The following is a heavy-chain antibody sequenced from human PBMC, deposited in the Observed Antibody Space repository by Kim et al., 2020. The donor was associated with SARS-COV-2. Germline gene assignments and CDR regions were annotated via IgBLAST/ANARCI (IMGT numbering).Heavy chain of an antibody. CDR2: INHSGST. CDR1: GGSFSGYY. CDR3: ARGNLDWSNYYYGMDV. Sequence: SETLSLTCAVYGGSFSGYYWSWIRQPPGKGLEWIGEINHSGSTNYNPSLKSRVTISVDTSKNQFSLKLSSVTAADTAVYYCARGNLDWSNYYYGMDVWGQGTTVTVSS. J-gene: IGHJ6*02. D-gene: IGHD3-9*01. V-gene: IGHV4-34*01.